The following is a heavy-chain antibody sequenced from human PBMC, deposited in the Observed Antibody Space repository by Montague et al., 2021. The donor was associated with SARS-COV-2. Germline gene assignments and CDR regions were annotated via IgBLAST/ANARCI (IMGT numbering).Heavy chain of an antibody. J-gene: IGHJ6*02. V-gene: IGHV4-39*07. CDR1: GGSISSSSYY. Sequence: SETLSLTCTVSGGSISSSSYYWGWIRQPPGKGLEWIGSIYYSGSTYHNPSLKSRVTISVDTSKNQFSLKLSSVTAADTAVYYCARVGRQQLVRLSGMDVWGQGTAVIVSS. CDR2: IYYSGST. D-gene: IGHD6-13*01. CDR3: ARVGRQQLVRLSGMDV.